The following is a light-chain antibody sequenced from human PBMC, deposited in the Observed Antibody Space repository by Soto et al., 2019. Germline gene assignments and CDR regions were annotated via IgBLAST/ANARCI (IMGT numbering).Light chain of an antibody. J-gene: IGLJ7*01. Sequence: QPVLTQPPSVSGAPGQRVTISCTGSSSNIGAGYDVHWYQQLPGTAPKLLIYGNSNRPSGVPDRFSGSKSGTSASLAITGLQAEDEADYYCQSYDSSLSARAVFGGGTQLTVL. CDR3: QSYDSSLSARAV. V-gene: IGLV1-40*01. CDR1: SSNIGAGYD. CDR2: GNS.